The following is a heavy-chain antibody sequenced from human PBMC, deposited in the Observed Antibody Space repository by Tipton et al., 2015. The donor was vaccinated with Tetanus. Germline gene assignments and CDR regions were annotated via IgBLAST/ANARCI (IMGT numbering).Heavy chain of an antibody. Sequence: LRLSCTVSGGSISSYYWSWIRQPPGKGLEWIGYIYYSGSTNYNPSLKSRVTISVDTSKDQFSLKLSSVTAADTAVYYRARVLGSGSYYRFDYWGQGTLVTVSS. CDR2: IYYSGST. CDR3: ARVLGSGSYYRFDY. CDR1: GGSISSYY. V-gene: IGHV4-59*01. D-gene: IGHD3-10*01. J-gene: IGHJ4*02.